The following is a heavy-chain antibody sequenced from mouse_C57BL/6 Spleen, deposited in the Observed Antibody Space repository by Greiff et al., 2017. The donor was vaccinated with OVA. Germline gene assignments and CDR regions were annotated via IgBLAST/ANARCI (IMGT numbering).Heavy chain of an antibody. Sequence: VQLQQSGPELVKPGASVKISCKASGYAFSSSWMNWVKQRPGRGLEWIGRFYPGDGDTNYNGKFKGKATLTADKSSSTAYMQLSSLTSEDSAVYFCARRVYYGYDDGVYAMDYWGQGTSVTVSS. D-gene: IGHD2-2*01. CDR1: GYAFSSSW. J-gene: IGHJ4*01. V-gene: IGHV1-82*01. CDR3: ARRVYYGYDDGVYAMDY. CDR2: FYPGDGDT.